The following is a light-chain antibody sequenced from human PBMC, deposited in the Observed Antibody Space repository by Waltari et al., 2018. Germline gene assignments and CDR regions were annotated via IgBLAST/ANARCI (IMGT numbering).Light chain of an antibody. CDR3: QSADSTNTYWV. J-gene: IGLJ2*01. CDR2: KDT. Sequence: SYELPQPPSVSVSPGQTARITCSGAELPKHYAFWYRQKPGQAPELLIYKDTERPSGIPERVSASSSGTTVPLTITGVQPEDEADYYCQSADSTNTYWVFGGGTKLTVL. CDR1: ELPKHY. V-gene: IGLV3-25*03.